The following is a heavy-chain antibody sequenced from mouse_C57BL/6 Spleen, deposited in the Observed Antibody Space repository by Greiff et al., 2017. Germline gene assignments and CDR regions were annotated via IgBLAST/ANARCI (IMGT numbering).Heavy chain of an antibody. CDR2: IHPYSGST. V-gene: IGHV1-64*01. CDR1: GYTFTSYW. CDR3: ARRNDYDALAY. Sequence: QVQLQQPGAELVKPGASVKLSCKASGYTFTSYWMHWVKQRPGQGLEWIGMIHPYSGSTNYNEKFKSKATLTVDKSSSTAYMQLSSLTSEDAAVYYCARRNDYDALAYWGQGTLVTVSA. J-gene: IGHJ3*01. D-gene: IGHD2-4*01.